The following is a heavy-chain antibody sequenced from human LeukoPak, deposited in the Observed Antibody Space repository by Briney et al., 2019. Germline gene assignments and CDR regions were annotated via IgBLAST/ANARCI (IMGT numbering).Heavy chain of an antibody. D-gene: IGHD2-2*01. V-gene: IGHV4-4*09. Sequence: SQTLSLTCTVSGSISGYYWSWIRQPPGTGLEWIGYIYTSGSTNYNPSLESRVTTSVDTSKNQFSLDLSSVTTADTAVYYCARQKCTSTSCLTKNAFDISGQGTMVTVSS. CDR3: ARQKCTSTSCLTKNAFDI. CDR1: GSISGYY. J-gene: IGHJ3*02. CDR2: IYTSGST.